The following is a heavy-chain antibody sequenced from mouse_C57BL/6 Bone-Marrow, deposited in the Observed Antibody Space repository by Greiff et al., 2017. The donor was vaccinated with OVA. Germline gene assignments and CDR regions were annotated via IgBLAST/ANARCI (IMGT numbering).Heavy chain of an antibody. D-gene: IGHD1-1*01. CDR2: IWSGGST. CDR1: GFSLTSYG. Sequence: VMLVESGPGLVQPSQSLSITCTVSGFSLTSYGVHWVRQSPGKGLEWLGVIWSGGSTDYNAAFISRLSISKDNSKSQVFFKMNSLQADDTAIYYCARNDYYGSTRYFDVWGTGTTVTVSS. V-gene: IGHV2-2*01. CDR3: ARNDYYGSTRYFDV. J-gene: IGHJ1*03.